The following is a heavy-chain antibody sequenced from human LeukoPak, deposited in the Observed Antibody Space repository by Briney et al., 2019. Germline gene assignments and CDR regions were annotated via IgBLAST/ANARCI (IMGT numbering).Heavy chain of an antibody. CDR1: GFTFSSYS. CDR3: ARVSTPLTVPQGYDYGMDV. J-gene: IGHJ6*02. D-gene: IGHD2-15*01. Sequence: PGGSLRLSCAASGFTFSSYSMNWVRQAPGKGLEWVSYISSSSSTIYYADSVKGRFTISRHNSKNTLYLQMNSLRTEDTAVYYCARVSTPLTVPQGYDYGMDVWGQGTTVTVSS. V-gene: IGHV3-48*01. CDR2: ISSSSSTI.